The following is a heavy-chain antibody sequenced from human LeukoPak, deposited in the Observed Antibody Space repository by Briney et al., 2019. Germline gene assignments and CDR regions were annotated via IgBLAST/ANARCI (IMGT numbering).Heavy chain of an antibody. CDR1: GFTFSSYW. J-gene: IGHJ4*02. D-gene: IGHD5-18*01. CDR2: IKSDGSST. Sequence: GGSLRLSCAASGFTFSSYWMHWGRQVPGKGLVWVSRIKSDGSSTSYADSVKGRFTISRDNAKNTLYLQMNSLRAEDTAVYYCAKVGGGDVWIQLWLEGFGFDYWGQGTLVTVSS. V-gene: IGHV3-74*01. CDR3: AKVGGGDVWIQLWLEGFGFDY.